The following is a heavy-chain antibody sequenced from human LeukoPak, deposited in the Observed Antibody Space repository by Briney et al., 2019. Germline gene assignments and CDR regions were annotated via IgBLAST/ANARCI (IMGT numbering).Heavy chain of an antibody. J-gene: IGHJ4*02. CDR2: IKSKPDGGTT. D-gene: IGHD5-24*01. CDR3: ATGGINLDF. V-gene: IGHV3-15*07. Sequence: GGSLRLSCGGSGFIFSNDWMNWVRQAPGKGLEWVGRIKSKPDGGTTDYAAPVKGRFTISRDDSKNTVFLQMNSLKTEDTAVYYCATGGINLDFWGQGTLVTVSS. CDR1: GFIFSNDW.